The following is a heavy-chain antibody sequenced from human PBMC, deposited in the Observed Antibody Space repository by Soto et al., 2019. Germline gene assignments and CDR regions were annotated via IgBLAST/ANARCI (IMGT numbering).Heavy chain of an antibody. CDR2: ISANNGNT. CDR1: GYTFTSYG. J-gene: IGHJ4*02. CDR3: ARDRGSYALDY. V-gene: IGHV1-18*01. Sequence: QVQLVQSGAEVKKPGASVKVSCKASGYTFTSYGISWVRQAPGQGLEWMGWISANNGNTNYAQKLRGRVTMTKDTSTSTAYMELGSLRSDDTAVYSCARDRGSYALDYWGQGTLVTVSS. D-gene: IGHD1-26*01.